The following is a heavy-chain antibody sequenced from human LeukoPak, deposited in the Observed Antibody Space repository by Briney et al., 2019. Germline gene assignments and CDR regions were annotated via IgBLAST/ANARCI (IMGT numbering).Heavy chain of an antibody. CDR2: INSDGSTI. Sequence: GGSLRLSCAASGFTFTIYEMNWVRQAPGKGLEWVSYINSDGSTIYYADSVKGRFTISRDNAKNSLYLQMNSLRAEDTAVYYCARGVSGYSKSWSSDYWGQGTLVTVSS. CDR1: GFTFTIYE. CDR3: ARGVSGYSKSWSSDY. V-gene: IGHV3-48*03. J-gene: IGHJ4*02. D-gene: IGHD6-13*01.